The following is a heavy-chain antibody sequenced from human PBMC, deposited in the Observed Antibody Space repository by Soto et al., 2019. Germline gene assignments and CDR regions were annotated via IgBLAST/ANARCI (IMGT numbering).Heavy chain of an antibody. CDR3: ARPFDTSGWYDH. V-gene: IGHV5-51*01. CDR1: GYSFTTYW. D-gene: IGHD6-19*01. J-gene: IGHJ5*02. CDR2: IYPGDSDT. Sequence: GESLKISCKGSGYSFTTYWIAWVRQMPGKGLECMGIIYPGDSDTRYSPSFQGQVTISADKSINTAYLQWSSLKASDSAIYYRARPFDTSGWYDHWGQGTLVTVSS.